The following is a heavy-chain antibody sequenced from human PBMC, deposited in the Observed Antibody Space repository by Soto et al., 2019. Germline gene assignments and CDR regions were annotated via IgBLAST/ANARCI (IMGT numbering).Heavy chain of an antibody. J-gene: IGHJ6*03. Sequence: QVQLQQWGAGLLKPSETLSLTCAVYGGSFSGYYWSWIRQPPGKGLEWIGEINHSGSTNYNPSLKSRVTISVDTSKNQFSLKLSSVTAADPAVYYCARGRAAIVATKTRRYYYYMDVWGKGTTVTVSS. CDR3: ARGRAAIVATKTRRYYYYMDV. CDR2: INHSGST. D-gene: IGHD5-12*01. CDR1: GGSFSGYY. V-gene: IGHV4-34*01.